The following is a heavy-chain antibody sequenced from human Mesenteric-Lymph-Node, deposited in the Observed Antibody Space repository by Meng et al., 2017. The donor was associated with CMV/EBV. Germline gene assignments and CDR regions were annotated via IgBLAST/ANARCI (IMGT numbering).Heavy chain of an antibody. CDR3: AKANLHGYCSSTSCHYGMDV. D-gene: IGHD2-2*01. J-gene: IGHJ6*02. CDR1: TFSNYA. V-gene: IGHV3-23*01. CDR2: ITGSGGTT. Sequence: TFSNYAMTWVRQAPGRGLEWLSVITGSGGTTYYADSVKGRFTISRDNSKNTLYLQMNSLRVEDTAVYYCAKANLHGYCSSTSCHYGMDVWGQGTTVTVSS.